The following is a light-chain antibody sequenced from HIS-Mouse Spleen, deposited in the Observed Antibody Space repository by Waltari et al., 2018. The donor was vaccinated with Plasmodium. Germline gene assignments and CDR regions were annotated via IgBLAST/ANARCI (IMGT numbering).Light chain of an antibody. Sequence: EIVMTQSPATLSVSPGERATLSCRASQSVSSNLAWYQQKPGQAPSLLNYGASTRDTGIPARFSGSGSVTEFTLTISSLQSEDFAVYYCQQYNNWSFTFGPGTKVDIK. J-gene: IGKJ3*01. CDR1: QSVSSN. CDR2: GAS. V-gene: IGKV3-15*01. CDR3: QQYNNWSFT.